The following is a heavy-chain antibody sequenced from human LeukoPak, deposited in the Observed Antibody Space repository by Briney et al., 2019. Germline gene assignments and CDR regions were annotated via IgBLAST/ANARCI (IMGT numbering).Heavy chain of an antibody. CDR3: VRHRIGHRYAYYFDY. V-gene: IGHV4-59*08. Sequence: SETLSLTCTVSDGSISSYYWSWIRQSPGKGLEWIGYLSYFGSTTYNPSLTSRVGISVDTSKNQFSLRLTSVTAADTAVYYCVRHRIGHRYAYYFDYWGQGTLVTVSS. CDR2: LSYFGST. CDR1: DGSISSYY. J-gene: IGHJ4*02. D-gene: IGHD2-21*01.